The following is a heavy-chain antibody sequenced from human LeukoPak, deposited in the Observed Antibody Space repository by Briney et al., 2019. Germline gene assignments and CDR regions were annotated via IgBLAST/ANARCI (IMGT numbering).Heavy chain of an antibody. J-gene: IGHJ6*02. CDR2: IWYDGSKK. V-gene: IGHV3-33*01. CDR3: ARGPTTVVVPAAINV. Sequence: PGRSLRLSCVTSGFALSNYGMPWVRQTPGKGLEWVAVIWYDGSKKYYADSVKGRFTISRDNAKNSLYLRMNSLRAGDTAVYYCARGPTTVVVPAAINVWGQGTTVTVSS. D-gene: IGHD2-2*01. CDR1: GFALSNYG.